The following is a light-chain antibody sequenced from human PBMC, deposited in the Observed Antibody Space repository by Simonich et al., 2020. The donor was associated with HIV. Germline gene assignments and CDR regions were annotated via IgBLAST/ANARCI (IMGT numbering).Light chain of an antibody. Sequence: QSALTQPASVSGSPGQSITISCTGTSSDVGGYNYVSWYRQPPGKAPKLMIYDVSGRPAGVSNRFSGSKSGNSASLTISGLQAEDEADYYCSSYTSSSTLLFGGGTKLTVL. J-gene: IGLJ2*01. V-gene: IGLV2-14*03. CDR1: SSDVGGYNY. CDR2: DVS. CDR3: SSYTSSSTLL.